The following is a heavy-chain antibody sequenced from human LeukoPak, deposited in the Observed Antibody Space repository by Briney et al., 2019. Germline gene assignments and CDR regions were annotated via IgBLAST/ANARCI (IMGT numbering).Heavy chain of an antibody. Sequence: GASVKVSCKASGYTFTDYYIHWVRQAPGQGLEWMGWISTYNGNTNYAQKIQGRVTMTTDTSTSTAYMELRSLRSDDTAVYYCARRSVSGSFDFWGQGTLVTVSS. V-gene: IGHV1-18*04. CDR3: ARRSVSGSFDF. CDR1: GYTFTDYY. J-gene: IGHJ4*02. D-gene: IGHD1-26*01. CDR2: ISTYNGNT.